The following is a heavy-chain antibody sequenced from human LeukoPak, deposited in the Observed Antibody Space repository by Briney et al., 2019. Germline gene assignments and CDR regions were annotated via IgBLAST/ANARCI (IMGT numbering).Heavy chain of an antibody. CDR2: IIPILGIA. Sequence: SVEVSCKASGGTFSSYTISWVRQAPGQGLEWMGRIIPILGIANYAQKFQGRVTITADKSTSTAYMELSSLRSEDTAVYYCARGSPQQYYDILTGYYIEASDIWGQGTMVTVSS. J-gene: IGHJ3*02. CDR3: ARGSPQQYYDILTGYYIEASDI. D-gene: IGHD3-9*01. V-gene: IGHV1-69*02. CDR1: GGTFSSYT.